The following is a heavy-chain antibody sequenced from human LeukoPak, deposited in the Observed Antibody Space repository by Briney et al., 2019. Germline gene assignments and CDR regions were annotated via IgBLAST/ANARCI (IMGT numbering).Heavy chain of an antibody. D-gene: IGHD6-13*01. J-gene: IGHJ4*02. CDR1: GGSFSGYY. V-gene: IGHV4-34*01. CDR3: AKRPSIAAAGTDDY. Sequence: PSETLSLTCAVYGGSFSGYYWSWIRQPPGKGLEWIGEINHSGSTNYNPSLKSRVTISVDTSKNQFSLKLSSVTAADTAVYYCAKRPSIAAAGTDDYWGQGTLVTVSS. CDR2: INHSGST.